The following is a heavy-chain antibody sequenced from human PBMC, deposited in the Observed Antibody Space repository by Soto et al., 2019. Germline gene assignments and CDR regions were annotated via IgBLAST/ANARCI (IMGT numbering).Heavy chain of an antibody. Sequence: QVQLVQSGAEVKKPGSSVKVSCKASGGTFSSYAISWVRQAPGQGLEWMGGIIPIFGTANYAQKFQGRVTITADDSTSTSYMELSSLRSGDTAVYYCARWEIGVVVAALGAFDYWGQGTLVTVSS. CDR1: GGTFSSYA. CDR3: ARWEIGVVVAALGAFDY. J-gene: IGHJ4*02. V-gene: IGHV1-69*12. D-gene: IGHD2-15*01. CDR2: IIPIFGTA.